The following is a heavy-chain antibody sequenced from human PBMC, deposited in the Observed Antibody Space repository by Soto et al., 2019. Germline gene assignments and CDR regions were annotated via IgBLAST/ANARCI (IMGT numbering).Heavy chain of an antibody. J-gene: IGHJ4*02. CDR2: IKQDGSEK. D-gene: IGHD2-2*01. Sequence: EVQLVESGGGLVQSGGSLRLSCAASGFTFSSYWMSWVRQGPGKGAEWVANIKQDGSEKYYVDSVKGRFTISRDNAKNSLYLQMTSLRAEDTAVYHCAKSLSAIPGDSWGQGTLVTVSS. CDR3: AKSLSAIPGDS. CDR1: GFTFSSYW. V-gene: IGHV3-7*05.